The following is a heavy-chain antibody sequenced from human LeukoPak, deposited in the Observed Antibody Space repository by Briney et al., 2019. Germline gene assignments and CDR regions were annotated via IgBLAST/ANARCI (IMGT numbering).Heavy chain of an antibody. V-gene: IGHV4-59*01. D-gene: IGHD3-22*01. CDR3: ARDSGHYYDSSGYSIRAFDI. Sequence: SETLSLTCTVSGGSISSYYWSWIRQPPGKGLEWIGYIYYSGSTNYNPSLKSRVTISVDTSKNQFSLKPSSVTAADTAVYYCARDSGHYYDSSGYSIRAFDIWGQGTMVTVSS. J-gene: IGHJ3*02. CDR2: IYYSGST. CDR1: GGSISSYY.